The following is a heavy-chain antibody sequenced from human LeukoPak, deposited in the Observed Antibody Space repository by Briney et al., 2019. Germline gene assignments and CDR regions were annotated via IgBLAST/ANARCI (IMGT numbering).Heavy chain of an antibody. CDR1: GFTVSINY. V-gene: IGHV3-53*01. J-gene: IGHJ6*03. Sequence: GSLRLSCAASGFTVSINYMNWVRQAPGKGLEWVPIIYSGGSTYYADSVKGRFTISRDNSKNKLYLQMNSLRAEDTAVYYCARFRGAYYMDVWGKGTTVTVSS. CDR3: ARFRGAYYMDV. CDR2: IYSGGST.